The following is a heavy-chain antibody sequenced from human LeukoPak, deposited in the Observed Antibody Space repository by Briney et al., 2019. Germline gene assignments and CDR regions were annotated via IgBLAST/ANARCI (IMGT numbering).Heavy chain of an antibody. Sequence: GGSLRLSCTTSGFTFSSYVMCWVRQAPGKGLEWVSASGVGGTTYYADSVRGRFTISRDNSQNTLYLQMNSLRADDTAVYYCARDEMHYDISTGYSLGWFDPWGPGILVTVSS. CDR3: ARDEMHYDISTGYSLGWFDP. V-gene: IGHV3-23*01. CDR1: GFTFSSYV. D-gene: IGHD3-9*01. CDR2: SGVGGTT. J-gene: IGHJ5*02.